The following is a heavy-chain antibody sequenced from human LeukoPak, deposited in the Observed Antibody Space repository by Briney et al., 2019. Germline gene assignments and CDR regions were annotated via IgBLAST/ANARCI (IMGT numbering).Heavy chain of an antibody. CDR3: AADVTMVRGVIATDAFDI. CDR1: GFTFSSYG. V-gene: IGHV3-30*02. D-gene: IGHD3-10*01. CDR2: IRYDGSNK. J-gene: IGHJ3*02. Sequence: GGSLRLSCAASGFTFSSYGMDWVRQAPGKGLEWVAFIRYDGSNKYYADSVKGRFTISRDNSKNTLYLQMNSLRAEDTAVYYCAADVTMVRGVIATDAFDIWGQGTMVTVSS.